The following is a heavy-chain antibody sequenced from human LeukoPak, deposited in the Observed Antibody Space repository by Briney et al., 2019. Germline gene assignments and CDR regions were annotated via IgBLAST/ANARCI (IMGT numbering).Heavy chain of an antibody. V-gene: IGHV1-24*01. Sequence: ASVKVSCKVSGYTLTELSMHWVRQAPGKGLEWMGGFDPEDGETIYAQKFQGRVTMTEDTSTDTAYMELSSLRSEDTAVYYCAKARSRWQLARWDAFDIWGQGTMVTVSS. CDR3: AKARSRWQLARWDAFDI. J-gene: IGHJ3*02. CDR1: GYTLTELS. D-gene: IGHD6-6*01. CDR2: FDPEDGET.